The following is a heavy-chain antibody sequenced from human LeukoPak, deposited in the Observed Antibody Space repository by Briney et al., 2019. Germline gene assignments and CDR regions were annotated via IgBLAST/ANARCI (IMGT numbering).Heavy chain of an antibody. Sequence: GGSLRLSCTASGFSFSGHWMHWARQLPGKGLVWLSRISPTGSTTSYADSVKGRFTVSRDNAKNTLYLQVNNLRAEDTAVYYCARGPNSNWSGLDFWGQGTLVTVSS. CDR3: ARGPNSNWSGLDF. CDR2: ISPTGSTT. CDR1: GFSFSGHW. J-gene: IGHJ4*02. V-gene: IGHV3-74*01. D-gene: IGHD6-6*01.